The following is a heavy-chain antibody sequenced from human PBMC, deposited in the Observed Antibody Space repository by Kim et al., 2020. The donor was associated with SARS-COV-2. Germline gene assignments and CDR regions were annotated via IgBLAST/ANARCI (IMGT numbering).Heavy chain of an antibody. D-gene: IGHD3-10*01. CDR1: GFTFFTYS. CDR2: ISSSSTYI. J-gene: IGHJ4*01. CDR3: ACGPPYGSGGYPSPFD. Sequence: GGSLRLSCAASGFTFFTYSVTWVRQAPGKVLEWVSSISSSSTYIYYADSGKGRFTISRDNAKNPLSLHMNSLRAEGAAGYYCACGPPYGSGGYPSPFD. V-gene: IGHV3-21*01.